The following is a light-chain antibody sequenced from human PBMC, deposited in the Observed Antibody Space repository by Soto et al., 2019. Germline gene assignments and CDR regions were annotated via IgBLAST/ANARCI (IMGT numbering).Light chain of an antibody. Sequence: EIVLTQSPGTLSLSPGERATLSCRASQSVSSSYLTWYQQRPGQAPRLLIYGASSRATGIPDRFSGSGSGTDFTLTTNRLEPEDFAVYYCQQYGSSALLTFGGGTKVEIK. J-gene: IGKJ4*01. CDR2: GAS. CDR3: QQYGSSALLT. V-gene: IGKV3-20*01. CDR1: QSVSSSY.